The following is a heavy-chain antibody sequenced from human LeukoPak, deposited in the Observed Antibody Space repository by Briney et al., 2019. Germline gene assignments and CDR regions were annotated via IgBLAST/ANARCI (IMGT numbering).Heavy chain of an antibody. J-gene: IGHJ6*02. CDR2: ISSGRRTI. V-gene: IGHV3-48*02. CDR1: GVTFRTYS. CDR3: ATYYQSMDV. Sequence: GGSLRLSCAVSGVTFRTYSMNWVRQAPGKGLEWVSYISSGRRTIYYADSVKGRFTISRDNAKHSLYLHMSTLRDEDTAVYYCATYYQSMDVWCQGNTVTVSS.